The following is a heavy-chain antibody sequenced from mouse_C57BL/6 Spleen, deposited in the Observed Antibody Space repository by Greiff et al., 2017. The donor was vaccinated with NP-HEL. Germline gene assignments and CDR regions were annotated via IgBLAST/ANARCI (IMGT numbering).Heavy chain of an antibody. CDR1: GYTFTSYW. CDR2: IYPGNSDT. Sequence: VQLQQSGTVLARPGASVKMSCKTSGYTFTSYWMHWVKQRPGQGLEWIGAIYPGNSDTSYNQKFKGKAKLTAVTSASTAYMELSSLTNEDSAVYYCTRPSTTVVAPYYFDYWGQGTTLTVSS. V-gene: IGHV1-5*01. J-gene: IGHJ2*01. D-gene: IGHD1-1*01. CDR3: TRPSTTVVAPYYFDY.